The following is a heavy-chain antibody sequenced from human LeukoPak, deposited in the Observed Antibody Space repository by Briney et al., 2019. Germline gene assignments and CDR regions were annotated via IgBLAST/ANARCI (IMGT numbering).Heavy chain of an antibody. Sequence: ASVRVSCKASGYTFTGYYMHWVRQAPGQGLEWMGWINPNSGGTNYAQKFQGRVTMTRDTSISTAYMELSRLRSDDTAVYYCARDLSIMITFGGVSGYWGQGTLVTVSS. D-gene: IGHD3-16*01. CDR3: ARDLSIMITFGGVSGY. J-gene: IGHJ4*02. V-gene: IGHV1-2*02. CDR2: INPNSGGT. CDR1: GYTFTGYY.